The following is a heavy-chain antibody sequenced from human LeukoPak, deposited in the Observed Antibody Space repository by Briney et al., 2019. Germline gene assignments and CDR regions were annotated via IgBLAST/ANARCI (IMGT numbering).Heavy chain of an antibody. D-gene: IGHD5-12*01. CDR1: GFTFSSYG. J-gene: IGHJ4*02. Sequence: PGGSLRLSCAASGFTFSSYGMHWVRQAPGKGLEWVAFIRYDGSNKYYADSVKGRFTISRDNSKNTLYLQMNSLRAEDTAVYYCAKVFGVYSGYNPGDYFDYWGQGTLVTVSS. CDR2: IRYDGSNK. V-gene: IGHV3-30*02. CDR3: AKVFGVYSGYNPGDYFDY.